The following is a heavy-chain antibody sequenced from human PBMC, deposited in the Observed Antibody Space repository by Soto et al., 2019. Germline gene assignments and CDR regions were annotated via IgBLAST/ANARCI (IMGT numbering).Heavy chain of an antibody. CDR1: GYSVTEAP. CDR2: YDPDDDEI. D-gene: IGHD3-22*01. V-gene: IGHV1-24*01. J-gene: IGHJ4*02. Sequence: QVPLVQSGAEVKKPGASVKVSCKVFGYSVTEAPLPWVRQAPGKGLEWMAGYDPDDDEISYAQNFQGRVTMAEDTPIVTSYMELSRLRSEDTAVYYCASQRTGCGYYFWSFDLWGPGTRVTVSS. CDR3: ASQRTGCGYYFWSFDL.